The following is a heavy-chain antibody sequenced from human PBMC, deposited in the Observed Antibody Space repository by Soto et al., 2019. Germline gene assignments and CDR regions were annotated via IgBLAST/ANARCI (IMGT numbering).Heavy chain of an antibody. Sequence: ASRNVCCKSSGYTFTSYCISWVRQAPGQGLEWMGWISAYNGNTNYAQKLQGRATMTTDTSTSTAYMELRSLRSDDTAVYYCARGYCSGGSCRNYYYYGMDVWGQGTTVTVS. D-gene: IGHD2-15*01. CDR1: GYTFTSYC. V-gene: IGHV1-18*04. J-gene: IGHJ6*02. CDR2: ISAYNGNT. CDR3: ARGYCSGGSCRNYYYYGMDV.